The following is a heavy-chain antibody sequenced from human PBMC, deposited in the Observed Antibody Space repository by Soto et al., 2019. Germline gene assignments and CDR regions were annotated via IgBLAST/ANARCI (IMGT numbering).Heavy chain of an antibody. CDR3: SHSVLRYFDY. Sequence: QVTLKESGPTLVKPTQTLTLTCTFSGFSLNTSGVGVGWIRQPPGKALEWLGLIFWDDDKRYSPSLKSRLTITTDTSKIQLVLTMTNMDPVDTATYYCSHSVLRYFDYWGQGTLVTVSS. D-gene: IGHD4-17*01. V-gene: IGHV2-5*02. CDR1: GFSLNTSGVG. J-gene: IGHJ4*02. CDR2: IFWDDDK.